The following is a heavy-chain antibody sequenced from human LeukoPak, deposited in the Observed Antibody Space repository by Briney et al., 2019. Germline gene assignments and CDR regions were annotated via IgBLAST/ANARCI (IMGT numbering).Heavy chain of an antibody. D-gene: IGHD3-10*01. Sequence: SVKVSCKASGGTFSSYAISWVRQAPGQGLEWMGGVIPIFGTANYAQKFQGRVTITADESTSTAYMELSSLRSEDTAVYYCARDSGAAHGMGVWGKGTTVTVSS. CDR2: VIPIFGTA. V-gene: IGHV1-69*13. CDR3: ARDSGAAHGMGV. J-gene: IGHJ6*04. CDR1: GGTFSSYA.